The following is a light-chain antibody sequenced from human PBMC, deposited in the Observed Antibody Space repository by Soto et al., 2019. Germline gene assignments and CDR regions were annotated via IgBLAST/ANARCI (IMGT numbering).Light chain of an antibody. J-gene: IGKJ4*01. V-gene: IGKV1-27*01. CDR1: QDINIY. CDR3: QKYDGAPLT. CDR2: AAS. Sequence: DIQMTQSPSSLSASVGDRVTITCRAGQDINIYLAWYQQKPGKVPKLLISAASTLQSGVPSRFSGSGSGTDFTLTISSLQTEDVATYYCQKYDGAPLTFGGGTKVEIK.